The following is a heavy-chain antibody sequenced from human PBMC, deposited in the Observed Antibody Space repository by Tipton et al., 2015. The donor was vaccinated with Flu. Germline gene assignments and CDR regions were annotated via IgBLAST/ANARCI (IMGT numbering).Heavy chain of an antibody. CDR1: GFSLSSYA. CDR3: ARGVYSSGWYPFFDY. V-gene: IGHV3-33*08. Sequence: SLRLSCAASGFSLSSYAMSWIRQAPGKGLEWVAVIWYDGSNKYYADSVKGRFTISRDNSKNTLYLQMNSLRAEDTAVYYCARGVYSSGWYPFFDYWGQGTLVTVSS. CDR2: IWYDGSNK. J-gene: IGHJ4*02. D-gene: IGHD6-19*01.